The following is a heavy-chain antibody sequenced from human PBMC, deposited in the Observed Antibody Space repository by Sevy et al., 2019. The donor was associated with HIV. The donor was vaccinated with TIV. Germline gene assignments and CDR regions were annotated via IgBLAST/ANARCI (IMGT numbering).Heavy chain of an antibody. Sequence: SETLSLTCTVSGGSISSNNYYWGWIRQSPGKGLEWIGTINYSGSTDYNPSLKSRVTISVDTSKNQFSLKLSSVTAADTAVYYCARHALFTIFGVVIDPKMYYFDYWGQGTQVTVSS. J-gene: IGHJ4*02. CDR1: GGSISSNNYY. CDR2: INYSGST. D-gene: IGHD3-3*01. V-gene: IGHV4-39*01. CDR3: ARHALFTIFGVVIDPKMYYFDY.